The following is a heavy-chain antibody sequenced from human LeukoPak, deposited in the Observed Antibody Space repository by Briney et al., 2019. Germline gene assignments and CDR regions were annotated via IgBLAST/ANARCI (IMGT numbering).Heavy chain of an antibody. Sequence: SETLSLTCAVYGGSFSGYYWSWIRQPPGKGLEWIGEINHSGSTNYNTSLKSRVTISVDTSKNQFSLKLSSVTAADTAVYYCARNRGYSYGYDYYYYYMDVWGKGTTVTVSS. V-gene: IGHV4-34*01. D-gene: IGHD5-18*01. CDR2: INHSGST. CDR3: ARNRGYSYGYDYYYYYMDV. CDR1: GGSFSGYY. J-gene: IGHJ6*03.